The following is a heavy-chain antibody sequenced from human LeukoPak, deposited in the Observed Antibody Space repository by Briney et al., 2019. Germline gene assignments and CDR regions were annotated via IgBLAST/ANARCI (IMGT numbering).Heavy chain of an antibody. V-gene: IGHV4-4*07. CDR1: SGSINSYY. CDR2: IYTTGKT. D-gene: IGHD3-16*01. J-gene: IGHJ4*02. CDR3: ARHGYTASHYFLDY. Sequence: PSETLSLTCTVSSGSINSYYWGWVRQPAGRGLEWIGRIYTTGKTDYNPSLKSRLTMSVDTSKRQFSLNLPSVTAADTAIYYCARHGYTASHYFLDYWSQGTLVTVSS.